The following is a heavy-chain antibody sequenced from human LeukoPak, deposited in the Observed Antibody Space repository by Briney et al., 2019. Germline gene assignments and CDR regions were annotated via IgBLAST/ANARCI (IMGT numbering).Heavy chain of an antibody. CDR3: ARVKGSSSRYNYFDY. Sequence: GGSLRLSCAASGFTFSSYWMHWVRQAPGKGLVWVSRINSDGSSTSYADSVKGRFTISRDNAKNTLYLQMNSLRAEDTAVYYCARVKGSSSRYNYFDYWGQGTLVTVSS. J-gene: IGHJ4*02. CDR2: INSDGSST. CDR1: GFTFSSYW. V-gene: IGHV3-74*01. D-gene: IGHD6-13*01.